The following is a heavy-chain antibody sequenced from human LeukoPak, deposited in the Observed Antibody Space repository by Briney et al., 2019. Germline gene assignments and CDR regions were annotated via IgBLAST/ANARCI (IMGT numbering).Heavy chain of an antibody. D-gene: IGHD3-22*01. Sequence: KPGGSLRLSCAASGFTFSHAWMNWVRQAPGKGLEWVGRIKSTTDGGTLDYAAPVKGRFTLSRDDSKNTVDLQMNNLKYEDTAVYYCTTEPPSYYCATGYFDYWGQGILVTVSS. CDR1: GFTFSHAW. CDR3: TTEPPSYYCATGYFDY. J-gene: IGHJ4*02. V-gene: IGHV3-15*01. CDR2: IKSTTDGGTL.